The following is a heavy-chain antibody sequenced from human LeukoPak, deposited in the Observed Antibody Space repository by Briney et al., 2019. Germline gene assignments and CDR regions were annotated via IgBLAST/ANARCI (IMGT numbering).Heavy chain of an antibody. J-gene: IGHJ6*02. CDR1: GYTFTGYY. CDR2: INPNSGGT. CDR3: ARDGSGYSGYDSFYYYGMDV. Sequence: ASVKVSCKASGYTFTGYYMHWVRQAPGQGLEWMGWINPNSGGTNYAQKFQGRVTMTRDTSTSTAYMELSRLRSDDTAVYYCARDGSGYSGYDSFYYYGMDVWGQGTTVTVSS. D-gene: IGHD5-12*01. V-gene: IGHV1-2*02.